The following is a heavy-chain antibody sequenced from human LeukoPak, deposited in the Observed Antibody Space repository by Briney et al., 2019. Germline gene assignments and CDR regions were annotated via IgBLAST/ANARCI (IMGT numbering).Heavy chain of an antibody. Sequence: GSVKVSCKASGYTFTGYYMHWVRQAPGQGLEWMGWINPNSGGTNYAQKFQGRVTMTRDTSISTAYMELSRLRSDDTAVYYCARGFLEWLSYSIYFDYWGQGTLVTVSS. D-gene: IGHD3-3*01. J-gene: IGHJ4*02. CDR2: INPNSGGT. CDR1: GYTFTGYY. CDR3: ARGFLEWLSYSIYFDY. V-gene: IGHV1-2*02.